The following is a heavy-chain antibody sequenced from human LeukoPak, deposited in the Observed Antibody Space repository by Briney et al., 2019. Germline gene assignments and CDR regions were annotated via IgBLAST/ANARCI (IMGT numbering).Heavy chain of an antibody. Sequence: GSLRLSCAASGFTFSDYSMNWVRPAPGKGLEWVASTSSGSSWIYYADSVRGRFTISRDNAKNLLYLQMNSLRVEDTAIYYCARDAGGRTQREGWFDPWGQGTLVTVSS. CDR3: ARDAGGRTQREGWFDP. D-gene: IGHD1-1*01. CDR2: TSSGSSWI. J-gene: IGHJ5*02. CDR1: GFTFSDYS. V-gene: IGHV3-21*06.